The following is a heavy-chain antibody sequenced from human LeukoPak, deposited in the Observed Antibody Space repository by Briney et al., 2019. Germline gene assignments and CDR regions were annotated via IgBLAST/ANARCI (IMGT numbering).Heavy chain of an antibody. CDR1: GGSFSGYY. D-gene: IGHD3-10*01. J-gene: IGHJ6*03. Sequence: SETLSLTCAVHGGSFSGYYWSWIRQPPGKGVEWGGEINHSGNINYNTSLKSRVTISVEKSKKQFALRWRCIAAADTAVYYCARGDYYGSGLYYYYYMDVWGKGTTVTVSS. V-gene: IGHV4-34*01. CDR2: INHSGNI. CDR3: ARGDYYGSGLYYYYYMDV.